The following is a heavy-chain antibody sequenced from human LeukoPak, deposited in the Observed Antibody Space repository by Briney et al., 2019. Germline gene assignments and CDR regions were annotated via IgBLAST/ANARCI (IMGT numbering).Heavy chain of an antibody. CDR1: GGSISSFY. CDR3: ARHHSWTYYYDSSGYRGWFDP. D-gene: IGHD3-22*01. CDR2: IYFSGST. V-gene: IGHV4-59*08. Sequence: SETLSLTCTVSGGSISSFYWSWFYWSWIRQPPGKGLEWIGYIYFSGSTNYNPSLKSRVTISVDTSKNQFSLKLSSVTAADTAVYYCARHHSWTYYYDSSGYRGWFDPWGQGTLVTVSS. J-gene: IGHJ5*02.